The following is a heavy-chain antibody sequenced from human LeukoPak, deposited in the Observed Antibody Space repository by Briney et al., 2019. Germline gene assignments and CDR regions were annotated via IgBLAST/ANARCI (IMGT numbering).Heavy chain of an antibody. V-gene: IGHV4-4*07. CDR2: IYISGWT. D-gene: IGHD6-13*01. CDR3: ARSTQQLVQTPDQYFDY. CDR1: GGSLSRYY. J-gene: IGHJ4*02. Sequence: SETVSVTCTGSGGSLSRYYWSWMGQAAGKGLEGIGRIYISGWTNYNPSLKSGVSISVDKSKTQFSLKLSSVTAADPAVYYCARSTQQLVQTPDQYFDYWGQGTLVTVSS.